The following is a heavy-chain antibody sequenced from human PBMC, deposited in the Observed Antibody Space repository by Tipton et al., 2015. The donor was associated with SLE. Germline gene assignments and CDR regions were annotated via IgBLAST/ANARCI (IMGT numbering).Heavy chain of an antibody. CDR3: AKGGRYYSVRSCYTFSDY. Sequence: SLRLSCAASGFTFSTYALNWVRLPPGKGLEWVSTISGGGGDTYYVDSVKGRFTISRDNSKNTLYLQMNSLGAEDTAVYYCAKGGRYYSVRSCYTFSDYWDRGNIVTVSS. CDR2: ISGGGGDT. D-gene: IGHD2-15*01. V-gene: IGHV3-23*01. J-gene: IGHJ4*01. CDR1: GFTFSTYA.